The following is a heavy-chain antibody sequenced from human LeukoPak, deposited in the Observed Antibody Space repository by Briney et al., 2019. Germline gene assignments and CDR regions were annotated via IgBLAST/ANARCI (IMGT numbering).Heavy chain of an antibody. Sequence: GGSLRLSCAASGFTFSNYALSWVRQAPGKGLEWVSDISGSGGSTYYADSVKGRFTISRDNSKNTMYLQMNSLRAEDTAVYYCAKRIQPAMAMGYWGQGTLVTVSS. CDR1: GFTFSNYA. V-gene: IGHV3-23*01. J-gene: IGHJ4*02. CDR2: ISGSGGST. D-gene: IGHD5-18*01. CDR3: AKRIQPAMAMGY.